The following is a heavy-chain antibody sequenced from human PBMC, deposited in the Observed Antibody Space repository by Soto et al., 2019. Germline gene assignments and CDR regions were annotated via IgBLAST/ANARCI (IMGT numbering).Heavy chain of an antibody. Sequence: GGSLRLSCAASGFTFSSYAMSLVRQAPGKGLEWVSTLSGSGGSTYYADSVKGRFTISRDNSKNTLYLQMNSLRAEDTAVYYYAKDTVPVATPWFDPWGQGTLVTVSS. J-gene: IGHJ5*02. CDR3: AKDTVPVATPWFDP. CDR1: GFTFSSYA. V-gene: IGHV3-23*01. D-gene: IGHD2-2*01. CDR2: LSGSGGST.